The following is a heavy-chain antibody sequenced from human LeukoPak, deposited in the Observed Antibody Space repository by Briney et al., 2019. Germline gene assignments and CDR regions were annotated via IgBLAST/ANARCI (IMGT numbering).Heavy chain of an antibody. Sequence: PSETLSLTCTVSGGSIRSSSYYRAWIRQPPGKGLEWIGSMDYSESSDYNPSLKSRLTISADTSKNQFSLKLSSVTAADTAVYYCARAPGRGSWGLRFSNHAFDIWGQGTMVTVSS. CDR2: MDYSESS. J-gene: IGHJ3*02. CDR1: GGSIRSSSYY. D-gene: IGHD5-12*01. CDR3: ARAPGRGSWGLRFSNHAFDI. V-gene: IGHV4-39*07.